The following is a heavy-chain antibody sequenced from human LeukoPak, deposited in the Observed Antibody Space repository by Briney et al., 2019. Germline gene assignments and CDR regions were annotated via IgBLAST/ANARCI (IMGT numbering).Heavy chain of an antibody. CDR3: ITDPGAWAPI. CDR2: IKSKTDGETT. D-gene: IGHD1-26*01. CDR1: GFTFSNYW. Sequence: GGPLRLSCEASGFTFSNYWMTWVRQAPGKGLEWVGRIKSKTDGETTDYAAPVKGRFTISRDDSKNTLYLQMNRLNIGDSAVYYCITDPGAWAPIWGQGTMVTVSS. V-gene: IGHV3-15*01. J-gene: IGHJ3*02.